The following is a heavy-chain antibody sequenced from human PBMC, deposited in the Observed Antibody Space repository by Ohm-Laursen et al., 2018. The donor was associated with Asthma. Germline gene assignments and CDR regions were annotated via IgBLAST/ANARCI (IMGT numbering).Heavy chain of an antibody. D-gene: IGHD3-22*01. Sequence: SLRLSCAASGFNFNSSAMHWVRQAPGKGLEWVAVIWYDGSNKYYGDSVKGRFTISRDNSKNTVYLQMNSLRAEDTAVYYCARDRSRSGHYQRPHDYWGQGTLITVSS. CDR1: GFNFNSSA. J-gene: IGHJ4*02. V-gene: IGHV3-33*08. CDR3: ARDRSRSGHYQRPHDY. CDR2: IWYDGSNK.